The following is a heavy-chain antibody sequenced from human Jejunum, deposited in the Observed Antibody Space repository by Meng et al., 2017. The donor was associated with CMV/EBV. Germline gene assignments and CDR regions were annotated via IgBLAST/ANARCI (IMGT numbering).Heavy chain of an antibody. CDR1: GFSPVTRGEG. V-gene: IGHV2-5*02. J-gene: IGHJ4*02. D-gene: IGHD1-26*01. CDR2: IYWGDRE. Sequence: QITLKGSGPTLVKPTQTLTLTFSVSGFSPVTRGEGVGWIRQPPGKALEWLALIYWGDRERYSPSLNYRLTITKDTSKNEVVLTMTDMDPVDTGTYYCTHFVGGYYPSRPDFWGQGTLVTVSS. CDR3: THFVGGYYPSRPDF.